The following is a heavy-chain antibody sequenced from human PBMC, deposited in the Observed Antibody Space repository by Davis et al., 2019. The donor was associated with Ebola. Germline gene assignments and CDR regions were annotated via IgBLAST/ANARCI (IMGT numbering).Heavy chain of an antibody. D-gene: IGHD6-19*01. CDR3: ARATFGYNSGWYADY. CDR1: GFTLTNYA. V-gene: IGHV1-3*01. J-gene: IGHJ4*02. CDR2: VHGGNGNT. Sequence: ASVKVSCKASGFTLTNYAIHWVRQAPGQRLEWMGWVHGGNGNTKYSQRFQGRVTITTDTSASTVYLDLTSLRSDDTAVFYCARATFGYNSGWYADYWGPGSLVTVSS.